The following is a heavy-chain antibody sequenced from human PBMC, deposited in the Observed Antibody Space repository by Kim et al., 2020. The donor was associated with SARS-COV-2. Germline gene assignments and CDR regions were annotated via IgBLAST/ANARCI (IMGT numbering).Heavy chain of an antibody. J-gene: IGHJ4*02. V-gene: IGHV3-74*01. D-gene: IGHD6-19*01. Sequence: GGSLRLSCAASGFTFSSHWMHWVRQAPGKGLVWVSRINSDGTTTSYGDSVKGRFTISRDNAKNTLYLQMNSLRAEDTAVYYCARQQFTSGWYYFDYWGQGTLVTVSS. CDR2: INSDGTTT. CDR1: GFTFSSHW. CDR3: ARQQFTSGWYYFDY.